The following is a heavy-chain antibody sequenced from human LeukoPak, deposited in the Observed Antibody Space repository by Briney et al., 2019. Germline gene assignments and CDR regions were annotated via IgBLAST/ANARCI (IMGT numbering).Heavy chain of an antibody. V-gene: IGHV4-39*01. CDR3: ARWGIAAAGWDY. Sequence: SDTLSLTCTVSGGSISSSGYYWGWIRQPPGKGLEWIGSIYYSGSTYYNPSLKSRVTISVDTSKNQFSLKLSSVTAADTAVYYCARWGIAAAGWDYWGQGTLVTVSS. D-gene: IGHD6-13*01. CDR1: GGSISSSGYY. CDR2: IYYSGST. J-gene: IGHJ4*02.